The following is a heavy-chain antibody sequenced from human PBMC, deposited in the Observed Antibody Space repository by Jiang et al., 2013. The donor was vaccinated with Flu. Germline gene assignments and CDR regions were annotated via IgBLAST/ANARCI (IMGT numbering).Heavy chain of an antibody. Sequence: GAEVKKPGESLKISCKGSGYSFTSYWIGWVRQMPGKGLEWMGIIYPGDSDTRYSPSFQGQVTISADKSISTAYLQWSSLKASDTAMYYCARHELHSSYCSSTSCYMDYYYYGMDVWGQGTTV. CDR2: IYPGDSDT. J-gene: IGHJ6*02. CDR3: ARHELHSSYCSSTSCYMDYYYYGMDV. CDR1: GYSFTSYW. V-gene: IGHV5-51*01. D-gene: IGHD2-2*02.